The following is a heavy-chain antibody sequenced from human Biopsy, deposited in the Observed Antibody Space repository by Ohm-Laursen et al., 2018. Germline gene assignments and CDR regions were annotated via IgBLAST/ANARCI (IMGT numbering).Heavy chain of an antibody. Sequence: TQTLTLTSTLSGFSLNARGMSVTWIRQPPGKALEGLARHDWDDAKFFNGSLKTWLTIPKDTSENHVVLTLSHVDPVDKATYYCARIPILVVPAAIIYRHRRHLQGLDVWGQGTTVTVSS. J-gene: IGHJ6*02. CDR3: ARIPILVVPAAIIYRHRRHLQGLDV. V-gene: IGHV2-70*16. CDR1: GFSLNARGMS. CDR2: HDWDDAK. D-gene: IGHD2-2*02.